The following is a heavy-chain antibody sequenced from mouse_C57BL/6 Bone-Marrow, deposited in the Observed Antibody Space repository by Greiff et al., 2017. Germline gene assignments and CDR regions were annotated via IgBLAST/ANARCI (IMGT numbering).Heavy chain of an antibody. J-gene: IGHJ4*01. CDR3: ARDRAYYYGSSYRYYAMDY. Sequence: QVQLQQSGPELVKPGASVKISCKASGYTFTDYYINWVKQRPGQGLEWIGWIFPGSGSTYYNEKFKGKAPLTVDKSSSTAYMLLSSLTSEDSAVYFCARDRAYYYGSSYRYYAMDYWGQGTSVTVSS. CDR2: IFPGSGST. V-gene: IGHV1-75*01. CDR1: GYTFTDYY. D-gene: IGHD1-1*01.